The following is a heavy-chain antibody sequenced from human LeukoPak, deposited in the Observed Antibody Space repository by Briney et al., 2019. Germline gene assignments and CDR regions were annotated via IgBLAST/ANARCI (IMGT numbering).Heavy chain of an antibody. CDR1: SFTFSIYA. Sequence: PGGSLRLSRAASSFTFSIYAMSWVSQAPGKGLEWVSSITGSSASTYYADSVKGRFTISRDNSKNTLYLQMNSLRAEDTAVYFCAKLGCYDTHWGQGTLVTVSS. D-gene: IGHD3-3*01. J-gene: IGHJ4*02. CDR3: AKLGCYDTH. CDR2: ITGSSAST. V-gene: IGHV3-23*01.